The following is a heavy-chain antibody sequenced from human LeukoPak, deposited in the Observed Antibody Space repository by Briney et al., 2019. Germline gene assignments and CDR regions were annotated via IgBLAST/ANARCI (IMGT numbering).Heavy chain of an antibody. Sequence: GGSLRLSCAASGVTVSSNYMSWVRQAPGKGLVWVSVMYDGGSTYYTNSVRGRFTISRDNSKNTLYLQMNSLRAEDTAVYYCARHYDISGYYAFDMWGQGTMVTVSS. V-gene: IGHV3-53*01. CDR2: MYDGGST. CDR1: GVTVSSNY. J-gene: IGHJ3*02. CDR3: ARHYDISGYYAFDM. D-gene: IGHD3-22*01.